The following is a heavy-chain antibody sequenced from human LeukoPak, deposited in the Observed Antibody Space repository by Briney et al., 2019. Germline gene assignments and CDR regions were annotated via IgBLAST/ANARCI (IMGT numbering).Heavy chain of an antibody. V-gene: IGHV4-34*01. Sequence: SETLSLTCAVYGGSFSGYYWSWIRQPPGKGLEWIGEINHSGSTNYNPPLKSRVTISVDTSKNQFSLKLSSVTAADTAVYYCARGQWLRPTVDYWGQGTLVTVSS. CDR1: GGSFSGYY. CDR3: ARGQWLRPTVDY. D-gene: IGHD5-12*01. J-gene: IGHJ4*02. CDR2: INHSGST.